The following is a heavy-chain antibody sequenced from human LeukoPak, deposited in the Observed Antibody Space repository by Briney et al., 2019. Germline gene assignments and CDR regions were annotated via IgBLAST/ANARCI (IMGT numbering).Heavy chain of an antibody. CDR2: ISYDGSNK. D-gene: IGHD6-19*01. J-gene: IGHJ4*02. Sequence: SGGSLRLSCAASGFTFSSYAMHWVRQAPGKGLEWVAVISYDGSNKYYADSVKGRFTISRDNSKNTPYLQMNSLRAEDTAVYYCARSRPRYSSGWYPLILDYWGQGTLVTVSS. V-gene: IGHV3-30-3*01. CDR1: GFTFSSYA. CDR3: ARSRPRYSSGWYPLILDY.